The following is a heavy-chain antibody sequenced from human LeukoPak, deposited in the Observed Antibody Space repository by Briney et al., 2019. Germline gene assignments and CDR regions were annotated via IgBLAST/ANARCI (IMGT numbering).Heavy chain of an antibody. CDR1: GFTFSSYG. V-gene: IGHV3-30*18. D-gene: IGHD1-26*01. CDR3: AKDGVGATPGDQLFDY. J-gene: IGHJ4*02. Sequence: GRSLRLSCAASGFTFSSYGMHWVRQAPGKGLEWVAVISYDGSNKYYADSVKGRFTISRDNSKNTLYLQMNSLRAEDTAVYYCAKDGVGATPGDQLFDYWGQGTLDTVSS. CDR2: ISYDGSNK.